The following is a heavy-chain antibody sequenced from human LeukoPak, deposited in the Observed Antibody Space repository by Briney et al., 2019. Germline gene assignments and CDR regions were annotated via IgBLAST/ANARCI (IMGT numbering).Heavy chain of an antibody. Sequence: GGSLRLSCAASGFTFSSYSMNWVRQAPGKGLEWVSSISSSSSYIYYADSVKGRFTISRDNAKNSLYLQMNSLRAEDTAAYYCARGRNGWSLYYFDYWGQGTLVTVSS. V-gene: IGHV3-21*01. CDR3: ARGRNGWSLYYFDY. CDR1: GFTFSSYS. CDR2: ISSSSSYI. D-gene: IGHD6-19*01. J-gene: IGHJ4*02.